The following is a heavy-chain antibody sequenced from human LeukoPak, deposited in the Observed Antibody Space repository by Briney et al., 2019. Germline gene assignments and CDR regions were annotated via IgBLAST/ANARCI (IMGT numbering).Heavy chain of an antibody. D-gene: IGHD1-26*01. V-gene: IGHV1-18*01. Sequence: GASVKVSCKASGYTFTSYGISWVRQAPGQGLEWMGWISAYNGNTNYAQKLQGRVAMTTDTSTSTAYMELRSLRSDDTAVYYCAKSGSYYYYYYMDVWGKGTTVTISS. J-gene: IGHJ6*03. CDR3: AKSGSYYYYYYMDV. CDR2: ISAYNGNT. CDR1: GYTFTSYG.